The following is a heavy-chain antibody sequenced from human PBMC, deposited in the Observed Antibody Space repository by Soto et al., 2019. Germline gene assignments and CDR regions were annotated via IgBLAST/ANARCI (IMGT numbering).Heavy chain of an antibody. Sequence: SLTCTVSGVTVSSDAYYWSWIRQHPGKGLEWIGNIYHTGSTYYSPSLKSRVVISLDTSNNQFSLTLTSVTAADTAVYYCARYRFSGNKWSKFDCWGRGTLVTVSS. CDR1: GVTVSSDAYY. CDR3: ARYRFSGNKWSKFDC. J-gene: IGHJ4*02. CDR2: IYHTGST. V-gene: IGHV4-31*03. D-gene: IGHD3-16*02.